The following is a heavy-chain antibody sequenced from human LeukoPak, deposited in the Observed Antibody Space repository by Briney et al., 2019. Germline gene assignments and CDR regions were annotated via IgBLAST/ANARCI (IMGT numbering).Heavy chain of an antibody. J-gene: IGHJ4*02. V-gene: IGHV1-2*06. Sequence: ASVKVSCKXSGYTFTGYYMHWVRQAPGQGLEWMGRINLNSGGTYYAQNFQGRVTMTRDTSISTAYVELSRLTSDDTAMYYCARDLSSTSNWEFDFWGQGTLVTVSS. D-gene: IGHD1-26*01. CDR3: ARDLSSTSNWEFDF. CDR1: GYTFTGYY. CDR2: INLNSGGT.